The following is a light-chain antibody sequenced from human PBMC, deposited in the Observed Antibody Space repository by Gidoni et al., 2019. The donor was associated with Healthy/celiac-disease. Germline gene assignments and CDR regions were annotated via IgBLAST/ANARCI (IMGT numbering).Light chain of an antibody. CDR3: GTWDSSLRRV. V-gene: IGLV1-51*01. Sequence: QSVLTPPPSVSAAPGQKVTISCSGSSSNIGNNYVSWYQQLPGTAPKLLIYDNNKRPSGIPDRFSGSKSGTSATLGITGLQTGDEADYYCGTWDSSLRRVFGGGTKLTVL. CDR1: SSNIGNNY. CDR2: DNN. J-gene: IGLJ3*02.